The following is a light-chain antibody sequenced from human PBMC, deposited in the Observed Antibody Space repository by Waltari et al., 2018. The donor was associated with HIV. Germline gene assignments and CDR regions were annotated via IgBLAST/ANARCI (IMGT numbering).Light chain of an antibody. CDR3: QQYGSSPWT. CDR1: QSCTTNY. V-gene: IGKV3-20*01. CDR2: AAF. J-gene: IGKJ1*01. Sequence: EIVLTQSPGTLSLSPGERATLSCRASQSCTTNYLAWYQQKPGQSPRLLLYAAFHRATGIPDRFSGSGSGTDFTLTISRLEPEDFAVYYCQQYGSSPWTFGQGTTVEIK.